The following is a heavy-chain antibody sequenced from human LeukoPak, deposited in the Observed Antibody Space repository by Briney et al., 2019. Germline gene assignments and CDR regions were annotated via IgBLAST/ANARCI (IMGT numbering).Heavy chain of an antibody. CDR1: GFTFSSYS. CDR2: ISSSSSYI. Sequence: GGSLRLSCAASGFTFSSYSMNWVRQAPGKGLEWVSSISSSSSYIYYADSVKGRFTISRDNAKNSLYLQMNSLRAEDTAVYNCARYGETGGYFDYWGQGTLVTVSS. D-gene: IGHD4-17*01. J-gene: IGHJ4*02. CDR3: ARYGETGGYFDY. V-gene: IGHV3-21*01.